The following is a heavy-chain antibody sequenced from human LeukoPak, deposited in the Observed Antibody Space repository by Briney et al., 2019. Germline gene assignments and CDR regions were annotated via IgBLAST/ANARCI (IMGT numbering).Heavy chain of an antibody. D-gene: IGHD3-10*01. CDR1: GFTFSSYG. Sequence: GGSLRLSCAASGFTFSSYGMHWVRQAPGKGLEWVAFIRYDGSNKYYADSVKGRFTISRDNSKNTLYLQMNSLRAEDTAVYYCAKDPGEGYYYGSGSYFDYWGQGTLVTVSS. CDR2: IRYDGSNK. V-gene: IGHV3-30*02. CDR3: AKDPGEGYYYGSGSYFDY. J-gene: IGHJ4*02.